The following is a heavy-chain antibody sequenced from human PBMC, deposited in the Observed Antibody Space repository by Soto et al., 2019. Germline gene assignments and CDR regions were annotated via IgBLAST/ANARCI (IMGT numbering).Heavy chain of an antibody. CDR3: ARVGYSGYGFHSIDDY. J-gene: IGHJ4*02. V-gene: IGHV3-74*01. D-gene: IGHD5-12*01. Sequence: PGGSLRLSCAASGFTFSSYWMHWVRQAPGKGLVWVSRINSDGSSTSYADSVKGRFTISRDNAKNTLYLQMNSLRAEDTAVYYCARVGYSGYGFHSIDDYWGQGTLVTVSS. CDR1: GFTFSSYW. CDR2: INSDGSST.